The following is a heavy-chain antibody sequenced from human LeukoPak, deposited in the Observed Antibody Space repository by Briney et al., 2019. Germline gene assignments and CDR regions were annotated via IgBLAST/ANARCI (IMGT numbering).Heavy chain of an antibody. J-gene: IGHJ4*02. D-gene: IGHD2-15*01. CDR2: IIPIFGTA. CDR1: GGNFSSYA. V-gene: IGHV1-69*13. CDR3: ARENCSGGSCYFDTLAYFDY. Sequence: ASVKVSCKASGGNFSSYAISWVRQAPGQGLEWMGGIIPIFGTANYAQKFQGRVTITADESTSTAYMELSSLRSEDTAVYYCARENCSGGSCYFDTLAYFDYWGQGTLVTVSS.